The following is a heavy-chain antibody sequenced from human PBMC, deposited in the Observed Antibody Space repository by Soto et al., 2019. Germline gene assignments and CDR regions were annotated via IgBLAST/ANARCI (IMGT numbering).Heavy chain of an antibody. V-gene: IGHV1-69*06. CDR2: IIPIFGTA. J-gene: IGHJ6*02. Sequence: ASVKVSCKXSGGTFSSYAISWVRQAPGQGLEWMGGIIPIFGTANYAQKFQGRVTITADKSTSTAYMELSSLRSEDTAVYYCARDRAQQLAQPISYYYGMDVWGQGTTVTVSS. D-gene: IGHD6-13*01. CDR3: ARDRAQQLAQPISYYYGMDV. CDR1: GGTFSSYA.